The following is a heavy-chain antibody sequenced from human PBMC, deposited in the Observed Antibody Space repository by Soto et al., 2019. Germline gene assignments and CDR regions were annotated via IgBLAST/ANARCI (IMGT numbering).Heavy chain of an antibody. Sequence: GGSLRLSCAASGFTFDDYAMHWVRQAPGKGLEWVSGISWNSGSIGYADSVKGRFTISRDNAKNSLYLQMNSLRAEDTALYYCAKGRVVVITYDAFDIWGQGTMVTVSS. J-gene: IGHJ3*02. CDR2: ISWNSGSI. CDR3: AKGRVVVITYDAFDI. D-gene: IGHD3-22*01. CDR1: GFTFDDYA. V-gene: IGHV3-9*01.